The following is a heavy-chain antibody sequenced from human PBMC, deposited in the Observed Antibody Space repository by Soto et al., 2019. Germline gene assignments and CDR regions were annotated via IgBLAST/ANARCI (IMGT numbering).Heavy chain of an antibody. J-gene: IGHJ5*02. CDR1: GYTFTGYY. CDR3: ARLTMVRGSTQFDP. CDR2: INPNSGGT. Sequence: ASVKVSCKASGYTFTGYYMHWVRQAPGQGLEWMGWINPNSGGTNYAQKFQGRVTMTRDTSISTASMELSRLRTDDTAVYYCARLTMVRGSTQFDPWGQGTLVTVSS. D-gene: IGHD3-10*01. V-gene: IGHV1-2*02.